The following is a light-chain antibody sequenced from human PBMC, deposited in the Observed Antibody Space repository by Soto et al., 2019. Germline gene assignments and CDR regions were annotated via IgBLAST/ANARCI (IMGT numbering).Light chain of an antibody. CDR2: DAS. CDR1: QSISSN. CDR3: QQYNNWLKWT. Sequence: EIVMTRSPATLSVSPGEKATLSCRTSQSISSNLAWYQQKPGQGPRLLLYDASTRSTGIPARFSGSGSGTDFTLTISSLQSEDFAVYYCQQYNNWLKWTFGQGTKVDIK. V-gene: IGKV3-15*01. J-gene: IGKJ1*01.